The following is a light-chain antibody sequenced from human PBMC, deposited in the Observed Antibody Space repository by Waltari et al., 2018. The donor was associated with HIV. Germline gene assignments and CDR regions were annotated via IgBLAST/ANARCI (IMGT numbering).Light chain of an antibody. CDR3: HQYGTSPQT. J-gene: IGKJ2*01. V-gene: IGKV3-20*01. Sequence: EIVLTQSPRTLSVSPGARATLSCRASQTVTSNFFAWYQMKPGQAPRLLIFGASIRATGVPDKFSGSGSGTDFTLTIGRLEPEDFAVYYCHQYGTSPQTFGQGSKVEIK. CDR2: GAS. CDR1: QTVTSNF.